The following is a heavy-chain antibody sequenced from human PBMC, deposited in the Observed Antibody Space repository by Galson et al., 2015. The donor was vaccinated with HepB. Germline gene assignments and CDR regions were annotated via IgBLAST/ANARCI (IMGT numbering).Heavy chain of an antibody. Sequence: SETLSLTCAAYGGSFSGYYWSWIRQPPGKGLEWIGEINHSGSTNYNPSLKSRVTISVDTSKNQFSLKLSSVTAADTAVYYCARGMQDYDILTVRDWGQGTLVTVSS. D-gene: IGHD3-9*01. CDR1: GGSFSGYY. V-gene: IGHV4-34*01. CDR2: INHSGST. J-gene: IGHJ4*02. CDR3: ARGMQDYDILTVRD.